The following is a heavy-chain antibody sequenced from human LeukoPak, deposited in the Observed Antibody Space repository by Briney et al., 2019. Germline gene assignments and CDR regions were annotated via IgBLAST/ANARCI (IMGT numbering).Heavy chain of an antibody. D-gene: IGHD1-26*01. CDR3: AKDMSAYIWEFDY. CDR2: FSGRGGNP. J-gene: IGHJ4*02. V-gene: IGHV3-23*01. CDR1: GFTFSYFW. Sequence: GGSLRLSCAASGFTFSYFWMHWFRQTPGKGLEWVSTFSGRGGNPDYADSVKGRFTISRDNSKNTLYLQMNSLKAEDTAIYYCAKDMSAYIWEFDYWGQGTLVTVSS.